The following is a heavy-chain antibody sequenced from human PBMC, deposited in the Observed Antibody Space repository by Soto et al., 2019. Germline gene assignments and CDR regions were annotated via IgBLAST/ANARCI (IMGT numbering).Heavy chain of an antibody. Sequence: PSETLSLTCTVSGGSISNRNYYWGWIRQPPGKGLEWIGSIFYSGSGSIYYSGSTYYNPSLKSRVSIFVDTSTNQFSLRLSSVTAADTAVYYCASQYFDNRGSYFYNQGMDLWAKGTKVTAPQ. V-gene: IGHV4-39*01. CDR2: IYYSGST. CDR1: GGSISNRNYY. CDR3: ASQYFDNRGSYFYNQGMDL. J-gene: IGHJ6*04. D-gene: IGHD3-9*01.